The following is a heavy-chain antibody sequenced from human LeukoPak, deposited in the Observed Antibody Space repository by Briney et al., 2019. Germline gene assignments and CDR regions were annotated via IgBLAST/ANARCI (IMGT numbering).Heavy chain of an antibody. Sequence: SETLSLTCTVSGGSITNYFWSWIRQPPGKGLEWIGYIYYSGSTKYNPSLKSRVTISVDTSKNQFSPKLSSVTAADTAVYYCARDTYYYDSSGYYAGYYGMDVWGQGTTVTVSS. J-gene: IGHJ6*02. D-gene: IGHD3-22*01. CDR3: ARDTYYYDSSGYYAGYYGMDV. V-gene: IGHV4-59*01. CDR2: IYYSGST. CDR1: GGSITNYF.